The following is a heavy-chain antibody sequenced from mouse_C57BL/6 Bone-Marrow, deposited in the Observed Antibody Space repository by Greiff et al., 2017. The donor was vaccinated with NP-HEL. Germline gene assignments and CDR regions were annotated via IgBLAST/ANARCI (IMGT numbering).Heavy chain of an antibody. V-gene: IGHV5-9-1*02. D-gene: IGHD1-1*01. CDR2: ISSGGDYI. CDR3: TREDYYGSSPWYFDV. CDR1: GFTFSSYA. Sequence: EVKVVESGEGLVKPGGSLKLSCAASGFTFSSYAMSWVRQTPEKRLEWVAYISSGGDYIYYADTVKGRFTISRDNARNTLYLQMSSLKSEDTAMYYCTREDYYGSSPWYFDVWGTGTTVTVSS. J-gene: IGHJ1*03.